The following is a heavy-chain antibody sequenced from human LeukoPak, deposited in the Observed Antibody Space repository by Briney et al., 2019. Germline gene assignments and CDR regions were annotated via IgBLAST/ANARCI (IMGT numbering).Heavy chain of an antibody. V-gene: IGHV1-58*01. CDR3: AASPDYYDSSGYSYYFDY. CDR1: GFTFTSSA. Sequence: ASVKVSCKASGFTFTSSAVQWVRQTRGQRLEWIGWIVVGSGNTNYAQKFQERVTITRDMSTSTAYMELSSLRSEDTAMYYCAASPDYYDSSGYSYYFDYWGQGTLVTVSS. J-gene: IGHJ4*02. D-gene: IGHD3-22*01. CDR2: IVVGSGNT.